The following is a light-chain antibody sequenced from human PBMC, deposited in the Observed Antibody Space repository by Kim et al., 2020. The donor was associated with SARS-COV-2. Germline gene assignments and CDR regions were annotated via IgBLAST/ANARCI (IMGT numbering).Light chain of an antibody. CDR3: NSRDSSGNHYV. V-gene: IGLV3-19*01. Sequence: ALGQTVRITFQGDSRRSYYASWYQQKPGQAPVLVIYGKNNRPSGIPDRFSGSSSGNTASLTITGAQAEDEADYYCNSRDSSGNHYVFGTGTKVTVL. CDR2: GKN. J-gene: IGLJ1*01. CDR1: SRRSYY.